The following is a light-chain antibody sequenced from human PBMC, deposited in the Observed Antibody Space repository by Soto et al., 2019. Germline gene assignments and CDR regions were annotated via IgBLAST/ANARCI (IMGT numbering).Light chain of an antibody. V-gene: IGKV1-6*01. Sequence: TQMTQAPSSLSASGGEMITITVRASRDIGSDLSWYQQKPGKAPTLLIYAASNLQSGVPSRFRGSRSGTEFTLTVSSLQPEDFATYYCLQDHDDSWTFGQGTKVDIK. CDR3: LQDHDDSWT. CDR1: RDIGSD. J-gene: IGKJ1*01. CDR2: AAS.